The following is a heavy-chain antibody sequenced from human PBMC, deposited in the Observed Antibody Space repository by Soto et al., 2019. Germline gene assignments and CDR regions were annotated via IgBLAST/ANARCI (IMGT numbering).Heavy chain of an antibody. D-gene: IGHD6-13*01. CDR1: GGSISSSNW. V-gene: IGHV4-4*02. CDR3: ARDNTGRQQLVSGYYYGMDV. J-gene: IGHJ6*02. CDR2: IYHSGST. Sequence: PSETLSLTCAVSGGSISSSNWWSWVRQPPGKGLERIGEIYHSGSTNYNPSLKSRVTISVDKSKNQFSLKLSSVTAADTAVYYCARDNTGRQQLVSGYYYGMDVWGQGTTVTVS.